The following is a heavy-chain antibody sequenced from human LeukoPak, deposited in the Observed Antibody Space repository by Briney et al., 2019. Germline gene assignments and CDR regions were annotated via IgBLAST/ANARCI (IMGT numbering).Heavy chain of an antibody. J-gene: IGHJ5*02. CDR2: IYYSGST. CDR1: GGSISSGGYY. CDR3: ARDYGILNWFDP. D-gene: IGHD3-9*01. Sequence: SETLSLTCTVSGGSISSGGYYWSWIRQHPGKGLEWIGYIYYSGSTYYNPSLKSRVTISVDTSKNQFSLKLSSVTVADTAVYYCARDYGILNWFDPWGQGTLVTVSS. V-gene: IGHV4-31*03.